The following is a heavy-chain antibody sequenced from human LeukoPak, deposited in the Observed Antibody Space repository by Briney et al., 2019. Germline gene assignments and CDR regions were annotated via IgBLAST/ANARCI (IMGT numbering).Heavy chain of an antibody. CDR1: GGSISSSY. J-gene: IGHJ4*02. D-gene: IGHD2-15*01. Sequence: SETLSLTCTVSGGSISSSYWSWIRQPPGKGLERIGYISYSGSTNYNPSLKSRVTVSVDASKNQISLKLSSVTAADTAVYYCARDKHIGYCSGGTCYPYYFDSWGQGALVTVSS. CDR3: ARDKHIGYCSGGTCYPYYFDS. V-gene: IGHV4-59*01. CDR2: ISYSGST.